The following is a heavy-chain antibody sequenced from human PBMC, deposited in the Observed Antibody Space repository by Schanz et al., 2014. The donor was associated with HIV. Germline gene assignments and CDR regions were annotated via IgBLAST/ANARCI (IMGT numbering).Heavy chain of an antibody. J-gene: IGHJ6*02. Sequence: QVPLQESGPGLVKPSETLSLTCSVSGGSIGNYYWSWVRQPAGKGLEWIGRIHATGSTSYSPSLKSRVTVSGDTSQNQISLNLSSVTAADTAVYYCARAFCSGGSCFAGYGLDVWGQGTTVTVSS. CDR1: GGSIGNYY. CDR2: IHATGST. V-gene: IGHV4-4*07. D-gene: IGHD2-15*01. CDR3: ARAFCSGGSCFAGYGLDV.